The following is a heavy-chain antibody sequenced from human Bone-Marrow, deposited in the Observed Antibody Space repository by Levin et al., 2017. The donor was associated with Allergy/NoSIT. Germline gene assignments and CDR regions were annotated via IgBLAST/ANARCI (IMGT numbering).Heavy chain of an antibody. D-gene: IGHD5-12*01. Sequence: SETLSLTCSVSGGSISSGDYYWSWLRQPPGTGLEWIGYIYYSARTSYNPSLKSRLTISADTSKDQFSLRLTSVTAADTAVYYCATAGVPTKFDYWGQGTLVTVAS. V-gene: IGHV4-30-4*08. CDR3: ATAGVPTKFDY. CDR2: IYYSART. J-gene: IGHJ4*02. CDR1: GGSISSGDYY.